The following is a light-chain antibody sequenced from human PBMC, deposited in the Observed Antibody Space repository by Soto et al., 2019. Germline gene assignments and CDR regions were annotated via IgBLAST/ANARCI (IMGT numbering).Light chain of an antibody. Sequence: EMVLTQSPGTLSLSPGERATLSCRASQSVRRSYLAWYQQIPGQAPRLLIYGASSRATGIPDRFSGDGSGTDLTVTISSLEPEDFALYYCQQYGSSPGYTFVQGTNLDIK. CDR2: GAS. J-gene: IGKJ2*01. V-gene: IGKV3-20*01. CDR3: QQYGSSPGYT. CDR1: QSVRRSY.